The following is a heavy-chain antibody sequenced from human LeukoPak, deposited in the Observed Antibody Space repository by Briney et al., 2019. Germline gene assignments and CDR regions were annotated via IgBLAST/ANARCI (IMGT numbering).Heavy chain of an antibody. J-gene: IGHJ6*02. CDR2: ISGSGGST. D-gene: IGHD2-2*01. CDR1: GFTFSSYA. V-gene: IGHV3-23*01. Sequence: GGSLRLSCAASGFTFSSYAMSWVRQAPGKGLEWVSAISGSGGSTYYADSVKGRFTISRDNSKNTLYLQMNSLRAEDTAVYYCAKDITSDIVVVPASRSGPYYYYGMDVWGQGTTVTVSS. CDR3: AKDITSDIVVVPASRSGPYYYYGMDV.